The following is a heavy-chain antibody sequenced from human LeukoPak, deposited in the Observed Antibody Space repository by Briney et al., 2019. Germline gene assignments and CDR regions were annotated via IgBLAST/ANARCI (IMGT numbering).Heavy chain of an antibody. Sequence: SGTLSLTCSVSGGSISNNNWWSWVRQSPGKGLEWIGNIYHSGTTHYNPSLKSRATISVDKSKNQFSLKLNSVTAADTAVYYCARRGYSYADFDYWGQGTLVTVSS. J-gene: IGHJ4*02. CDR1: GGSISNNNW. CDR2: IYHSGTT. V-gene: IGHV4-4*02. CDR3: ARRGYSYADFDY. D-gene: IGHD5-18*01.